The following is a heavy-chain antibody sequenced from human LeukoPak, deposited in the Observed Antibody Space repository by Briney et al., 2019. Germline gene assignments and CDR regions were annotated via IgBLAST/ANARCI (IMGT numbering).Heavy chain of an antibody. Sequence: GGPLRLSCAASGFTFSTYAIIWLRQAPPKGLGWVYGISGSAGSTYYADSVKGRFTISRDNSKNTLYLQMNSLRAEDTAVYYCAKDRRQWPTDFDYWGQGDLVTVSS. V-gene: IGHV3-23*01. CDR1: GFTFSTYA. CDR2: ISGSAGST. CDR3: AKDRRQWPTDFDY. D-gene: IGHD6-19*01. J-gene: IGHJ4*02.